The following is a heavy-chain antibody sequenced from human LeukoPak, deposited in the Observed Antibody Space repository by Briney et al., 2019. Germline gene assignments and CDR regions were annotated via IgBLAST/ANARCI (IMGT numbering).Heavy chain of an antibody. CDR1: GFTFSTYD. Sequence: PGGSLRLSCAASGFTFSTYDMHWVRRATGKGLEWVSAISTTDDTYYPGSVKGRFTISRENAKSSLYLQMNSLRAEDTAVYYCARGRSRSYFDSWGQGTLVAVSS. V-gene: IGHV3-13*04. D-gene: IGHD5/OR15-5a*01. CDR3: ARGRSRSYFDS. J-gene: IGHJ4*02. CDR2: ISTTDDT.